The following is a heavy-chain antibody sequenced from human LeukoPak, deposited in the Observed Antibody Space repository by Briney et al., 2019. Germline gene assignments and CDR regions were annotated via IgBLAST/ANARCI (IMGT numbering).Heavy chain of an antibody. D-gene: IGHD3-22*01. CDR1: GFTFSSYS. J-gene: IGHJ4*02. CDR3: ARDRYYYDSSGYYDY. CDR2: ISSSSYI. V-gene: IGHV3-21*01. Sequence: GGSLRLSCAASGFTFSSYSMNWVRQAPGKGLEWVSSISSSSYIYYADSVKGRFTISRDNAKNSLYLQMNSLRAEDTAVYYCARDRYYYDSSGYYDYWGQGTLVTVSS.